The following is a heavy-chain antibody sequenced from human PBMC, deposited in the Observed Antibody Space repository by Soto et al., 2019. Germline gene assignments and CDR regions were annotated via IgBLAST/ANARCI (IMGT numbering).Heavy chain of an antibody. CDR1: GFTFSDYY. CDR2: ISPGSRYP. Sequence: GGSLRLSCASSGFTFSDYYMSWIRQAPGRGLEWLSYISPGSRYPAYADSVKGRFTISRDNARRALSLQMNSLTVDDTAIYYCVRGGGGGLFDPWGQGSMVTVSS. J-gene: IGHJ5*02. V-gene: IGHV3-11*06. CDR3: VRGGGGGLFDP. D-gene: IGHD2-15*01.